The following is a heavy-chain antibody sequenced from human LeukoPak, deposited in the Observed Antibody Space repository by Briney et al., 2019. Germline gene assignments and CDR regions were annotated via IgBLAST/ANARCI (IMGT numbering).Heavy chain of an antibody. D-gene: IGHD6-19*01. CDR3: ARSSAWSPFDY. CDR1: GGSVSSDGYY. J-gene: IGHJ4*02. V-gene: IGHV4-61*08. CDR2: ISFSGNT. Sequence: KPPETRSLTCTVSGGSVSSDGYYWSWIRQPPGKGLEWIGYISFSGNTNYNPSLKSRVTISRDTSENQFSLKLSSVTATDTAVYYCARSSAWSPFDYWGQGTLVTVSS.